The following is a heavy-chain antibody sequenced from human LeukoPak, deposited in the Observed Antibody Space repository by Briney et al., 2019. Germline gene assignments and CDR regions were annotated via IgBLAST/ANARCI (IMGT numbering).Heavy chain of an antibody. CDR1: GGTFSSYA. D-gene: IGHD3-3*01. CDR3: ARSKDWSGYYHFDY. Sequence: SVKVSCKASGGTFSSYAISWVRQAPGQGLEWTGGVIPIFGTANYAQKFQGRVTITADESTSTAYMELSSLRSEDTAVYYCARSKDWSGYYHFDYWGQGTLVTVSS. J-gene: IGHJ4*02. V-gene: IGHV1-69*01. CDR2: VIPIFGTA.